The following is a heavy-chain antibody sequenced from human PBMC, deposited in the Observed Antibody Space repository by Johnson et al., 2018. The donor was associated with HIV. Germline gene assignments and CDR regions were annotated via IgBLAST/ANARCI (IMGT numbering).Heavy chain of an antibody. CDR1: GFTFSDYY. CDR3: ARGASAFDI. J-gene: IGHJ3*02. Sequence: VQLVESGGGLVKPGGSLRLSCVASGFTFSDYYMSWIRQAPGKGLEWVSAISGSGDSIYYADSVQGRYTISRDNSKNRLYMQMNSLRAGDTAVYYCARGASAFDIWGQGTMVTVSS. CDR2: ISGSGDSI. V-gene: IGHV3-11*04.